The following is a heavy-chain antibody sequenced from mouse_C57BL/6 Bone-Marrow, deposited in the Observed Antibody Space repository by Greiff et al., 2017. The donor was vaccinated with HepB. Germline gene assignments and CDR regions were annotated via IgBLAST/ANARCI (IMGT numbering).Heavy chain of an antibody. Sequence: DVKLQESGGGLVQPKGSLKLSCAASGFTFNTYAMHWVRQAPGKGLEWVARISSKSSNYATYYADSVKDRFTISRDDSQSMLYLKMNNLKTEDTAMYYCVRERLAWFAYWGQGTLVTVSA. CDR1: GFTFNTYA. CDR2: ISSKSSNYAT. CDR3: VRERLAWFAY. J-gene: IGHJ3*01. V-gene: IGHV10-3*01. D-gene: IGHD2-4*01.